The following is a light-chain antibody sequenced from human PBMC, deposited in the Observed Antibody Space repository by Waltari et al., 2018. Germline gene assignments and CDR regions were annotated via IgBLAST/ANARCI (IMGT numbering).Light chain of an antibody. Sequence: DFQLTQSPSSVSASVGHRVTITCRASQGISSWLALYQQKPGKAPNLLISAASSLQSGVPSRFSGSGSVTDFTLTISSLQPEDFATYYCLQTNSLPFTFGGGTNVEIK. CDR2: AAS. CDR1: QGISSW. V-gene: IGKV1D-12*01. CDR3: LQTNSLPFT. J-gene: IGKJ4*01.